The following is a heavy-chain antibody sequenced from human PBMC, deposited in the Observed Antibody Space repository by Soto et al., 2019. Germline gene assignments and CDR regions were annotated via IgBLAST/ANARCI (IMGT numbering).Heavy chain of an antibody. CDR3: TAAGVRGVVMSGMDV. V-gene: IGHV3-15*01. D-gene: IGHD3-10*01. CDR1: GFTFSKAW. Sequence: DVQLVESGGGLVKPGGSLRLSCRTSGFTFSKAWMRWVRQAPGKGLEWVGRIRSNADGGTVEYAAPVKGRFIISRDDSTNTLDLQMNSLDTEDTGVYYCTAAGVRGVVMSGMDVWGQGTAVTVSS. CDR2: IRSNADGGTV. J-gene: IGHJ6*02.